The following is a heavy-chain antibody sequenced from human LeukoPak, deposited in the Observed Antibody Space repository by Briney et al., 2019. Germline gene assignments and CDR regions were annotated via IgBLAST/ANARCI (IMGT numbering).Heavy chain of an antibody. CDR3: ARGRVPRGHYFDY. J-gene: IGHJ4*02. CDR1: GGSISSYY. V-gene: IGHV4-59*01. D-gene: IGHD3-10*01. CDR2: IYYSGST. Sequence: SETLSLTCTVSGGSISSYYWSWIRQPPGKGLEWIGYIYYSGSTNYNPSLKSRVTISVDTSKNQFSLKLSSVTAADTAVYYCARGRVPRGHYFDYWGQGTLVTVSS.